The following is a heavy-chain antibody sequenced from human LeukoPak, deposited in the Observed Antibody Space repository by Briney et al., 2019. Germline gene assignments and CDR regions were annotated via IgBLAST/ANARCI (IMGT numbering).Heavy chain of an antibody. D-gene: IGHD5-18*01. J-gene: IGHJ6*03. CDR1: GYTFTDYY. CDR3: ARVLEYSYGYYYYMDV. CDR2: VYPEDDET. V-gene: IGHV1-69-2*01. Sequence: ASVKLSCKVSGYTFTDYYMHWVQQAPGKGLEWMGLVYPEDDETIYAEKFQGRVTITADTSTDTAYMELSSLRSEDTAVYYCARVLEYSYGYYYYMDVWGKGTPVTVSS.